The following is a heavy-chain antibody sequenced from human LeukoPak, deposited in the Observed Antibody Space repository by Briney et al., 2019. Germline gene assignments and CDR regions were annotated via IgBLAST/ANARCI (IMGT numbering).Heavy chain of an antibody. CDR2: IYYSGST. CDR3: AGVMLVGAAYYFDY. V-gene: IGHV4-59*11. CDR1: GGSISSHY. Sequence: SETLSLTCTVSGGSISSHYWSWIRQPPGKGLEWIGYIYYSGSTNYNPSLKSRVTISVDTSKNQFSLKLSSVTAADTAVYYCAGVMLVGAAYYFDYWGQGTLVTVSS. J-gene: IGHJ4*02. D-gene: IGHD2-15*01.